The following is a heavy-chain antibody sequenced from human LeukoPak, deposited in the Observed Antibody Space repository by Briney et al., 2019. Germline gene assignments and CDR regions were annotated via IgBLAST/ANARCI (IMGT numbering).Heavy chain of an antibody. CDR3: AKVRKGVGAFDL. CDR1: GFNFSIYA. D-gene: IGHD3-16*01. V-gene: IGHV3-23*01. CDR2: ISASGATT. J-gene: IGHJ3*01. Sequence: GGSLRLSCAASGFNFSIYAMSWVRQAPGRGLQWVSSISASGATTYYADSLKGRFTVSRDISKNTLYLQMNSLRAEDTAIYYCAKVRKGVGAFDLWGQGTMVTVSS.